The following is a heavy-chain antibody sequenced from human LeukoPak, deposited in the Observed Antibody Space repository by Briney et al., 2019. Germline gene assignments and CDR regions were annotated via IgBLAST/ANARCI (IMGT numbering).Heavy chain of an antibody. CDR1: GFTFSSYW. D-gene: IGHD2-2*01. V-gene: IGHV3-74*01. Sequence: GGSLRLSCAASGFTFSSYWMHWVRQAPGKGLVWVSRINSDGSNTSYADSVKGRFTISRDNAKNTLYLQMNSLRAEDTAVYYCARSGGRDIVVVPAAMSYYYGMDVWGQGTTVTVSS. J-gene: IGHJ6*02. CDR3: ARSGGRDIVVVPAAMSYYYGMDV. CDR2: INSDGSNT.